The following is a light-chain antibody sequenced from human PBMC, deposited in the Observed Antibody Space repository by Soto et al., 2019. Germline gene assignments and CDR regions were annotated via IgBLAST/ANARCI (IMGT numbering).Light chain of an antibody. J-gene: IGKJ1*01. CDR3: QQYGSSRWT. Sequence: ETVMTQSPATLSVSPGERATLSCRASQSVSSSYLAWYQQKPGQAPRLLIYGASSRATGIPDRFSGSGSGTDFTLTISRLEPEDFAVYYCQQYGSSRWTFGQGTKVDIK. CDR2: GAS. V-gene: IGKV3-20*01. CDR1: QSVSSSY.